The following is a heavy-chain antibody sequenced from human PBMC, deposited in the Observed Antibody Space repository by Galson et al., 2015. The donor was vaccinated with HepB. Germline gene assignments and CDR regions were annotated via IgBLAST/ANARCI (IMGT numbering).Heavy chain of an antibody. D-gene: IGHD2-8*01. CDR3: ASLTNGDTYFDY. J-gene: IGHJ4*02. CDR1: GGSFSGYY. Sequence: ETLSLTCAVYGGSFSGYYWSWIRQPPGKGLEWIGEIDHSGSTNYNPSLKSRVTISVDTSKNQFSLKLSSVTAADTAVYYCASLTNGDTYFDYWGQATLVTVSS. CDR2: IDHSGST. V-gene: IGHV4-34*01.